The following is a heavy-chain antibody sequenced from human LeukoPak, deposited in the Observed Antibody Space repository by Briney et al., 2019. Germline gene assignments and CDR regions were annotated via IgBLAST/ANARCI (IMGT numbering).Heavy chain of an antibody. D-gene: IGHD3-16*02. CDR1: GFTFSTCA. Sequence: GRSLRLSCAASGFTFSTCAMHWVRQAPGKGLEWVAVIWSDGINKFYADSVKGRFTISRDNSKNTLDLQMNSLRAEDTAVYYCARDELSSYYFDYWGQGTLVTVSS. V-gene: IGHV3-33*01. CDR3: ARDELSSYYFDY. CDR2: IWSDGINK. J-gene: IGHJ4*02.